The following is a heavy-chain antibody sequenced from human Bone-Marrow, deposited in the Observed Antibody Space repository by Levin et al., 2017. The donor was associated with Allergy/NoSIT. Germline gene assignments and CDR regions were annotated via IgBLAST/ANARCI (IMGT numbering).Heavy chain of an antibody. V-gene: IGHV3-21*01. CDR1: GFTFGSYD. Sequence: KSGGSLRLSCAASGFTFGSYDMNWVRQAPGKGLEWVSSITTTSSQMSYTDSVKGRFSISRDNAKKVLYLEMNSLRAKDTAVYYCATTALLSYPGYFDYWGRGTPVTVSS. D-gene: IGHD1-26*01. CDR3: ATTALLSYPGYFDY. J-gene: IGHJ4*02. CDR2: ITTTSSQM.